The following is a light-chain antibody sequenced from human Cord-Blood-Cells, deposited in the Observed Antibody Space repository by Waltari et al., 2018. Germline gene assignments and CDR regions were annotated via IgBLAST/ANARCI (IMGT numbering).Light chain of an antibody. Sequence: QSALTQPASVSGSPGQALTISCTGTSSDVGGYNYVSWYQQHPGNAPKLMIYDVRKRPSGVSNRFSGSKSGNTSSLTISGLQAEDEADYYCSSYTSSSTLVFGGATKLTVL. J-gene: IGLJ2*01. CDR1: SSDVGGYNY. V-gene: IGLV2-14*01. CDR2: DVR. CDR3: SSYTSSSTLV.